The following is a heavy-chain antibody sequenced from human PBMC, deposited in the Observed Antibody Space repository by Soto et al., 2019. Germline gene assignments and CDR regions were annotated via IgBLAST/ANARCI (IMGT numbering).Heavy chain of an antibody. CDR3: AGFFWSGSYYGLDV. Sequence: SETLSLTCAVSGGSISSSNWWSWVRQPPGKGLEWIGEIYHSGSTNYNPSLKGRVTVEVDKSKNQFALRLRSLAAADTALYYCAGFFWSGSYYGLDVWGQGTTVTVSS. CDR2: IYHSGST. D-gene: IGHD3-3*01. J-gene: IGHJ6*02. V-gene: IGHV4-4*02. CDR1: GGSISSSNW.